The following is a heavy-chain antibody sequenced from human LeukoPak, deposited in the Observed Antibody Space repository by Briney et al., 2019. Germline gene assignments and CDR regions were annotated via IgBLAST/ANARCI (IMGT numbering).Heavy chain of an antibody. CDR3: AREPDNWFDP. V-gene: IGHV3-7*01. CDR1: GFTFSSYW. CDR2: IKQDGTEK. Sequence: GGSLRLSCAASGFTFSSYWMSWVRQAPGKGLQWVANIKQDGTEKFYVDSVKGRFTISRDNAKSTLYLQMDSLRVEDTAVYYCAREPDNWFDPWGQGTLVTVSS. J-gene: IGHJ5*02.